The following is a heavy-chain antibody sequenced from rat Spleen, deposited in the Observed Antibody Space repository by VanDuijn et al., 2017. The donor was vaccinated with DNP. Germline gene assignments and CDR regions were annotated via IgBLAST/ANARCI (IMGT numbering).Heavy chain of an antibody. CDR3: ARSRYNADYYYLGAY. CDR2: INGAGST. V-gene: IGHV3-3*01. Sequence: EMQLQESGPGLVKPSQSLSLTCSVTGYSITSGFGWNWIRKFPGNKLEWMGHINGAGSTNYNPSLKSRISITRDTSKNQFFLQVNSVNTEDTATYYCARSRYNADYYYLGAYWGQGTLVTVSS. CDR1: GYSITSGFG. D-gene: IGHD1-6*01. J-gene: IGHJ3*01.